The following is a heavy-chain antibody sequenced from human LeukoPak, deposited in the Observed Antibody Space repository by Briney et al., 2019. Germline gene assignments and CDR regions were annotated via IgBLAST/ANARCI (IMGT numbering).Heavy chain of an antibody. J-gene: IGHJ6*02. CDR1: GFIFSNYP. Sequence: GGSLRLSCAVSGFIFSNYPMHWVRQAPGKGLEWVSAISGSGGSTYYADSVKGRFTISRDNSKNTLYLQMNSLRAEDTAVYYCAKGKNHYDILTGYPLYYYGMDVWGQGTTVTVSS. D-gene: IGHD3-9*01. CDR2: ISGSGGST. V-gene: IGHV3-23*01. CDR3: AKGKNHYDILTGYPLYYYGMDV.